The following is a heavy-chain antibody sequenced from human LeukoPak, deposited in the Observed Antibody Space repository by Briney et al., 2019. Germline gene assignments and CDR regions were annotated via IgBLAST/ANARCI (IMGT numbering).Heavy chain of an antibody. Sequence: ASVKVSCRASGYTFTSYDINWVRQATGQGLEWMGWMNPNSGNTGYAQKFQGRVTMTRNTSISTAYMELSSLRSEDTAVYYCARGSPQWLVRPRWFDPWGQGALVTVSS. J-gene: IGHJ5*02. CDR1: GYTFTSYD. CDR3: ARGSPQWLVRPRWFDP. D-gene: IGHD6-19*01. V-gene: IGHV1-8*01. CDR2: MNPNSGNT.